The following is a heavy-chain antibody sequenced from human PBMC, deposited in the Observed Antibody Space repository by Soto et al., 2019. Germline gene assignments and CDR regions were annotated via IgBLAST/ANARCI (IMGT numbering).Heavy chain of an antibody. CDR1: GDSVSSNSAA. Sequence: PSQTLSLTCAISGDSVSSNSAAWNWIRQSPSRGLEWLGRTYYRSKWYNDYAVSVKSRITINPDTSKNQFSLQLNSVTPEDTAVFYFAIAVSTFYVFWSGDYYYYYMVVWGKGPRSPSP. D-gene: IGHD3-3*01. J-gene: IGHJ6*03. CDR3: AIAVSTFYVFWSGDYYYYYMVV. CDR2: TYYRSKWYN. V-gene: IGHV6-1*01.